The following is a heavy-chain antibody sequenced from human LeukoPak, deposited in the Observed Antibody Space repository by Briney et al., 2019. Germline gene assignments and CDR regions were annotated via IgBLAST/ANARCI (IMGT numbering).Heavy chain of an antibody. Sequence: GESLKISCKGSGYSFTSYWISWVRQMPGKGLEWMGRIDPSDSYTNYSPSFQGHVTISADKSISSAYLRWSSLKASDTAMYYCARWRGSSSWLARYYYYGMDVWGQGTTVTVSS. D-gene: IGHD6-13*01. J-gene: IGHJ6*02. CDR3: ARWRGSSSWLARYYYYGMDV. CDR2: IDPSDSYT. CDR1: GYSFTSYW. V-gene: IGHV5-10-1*01.